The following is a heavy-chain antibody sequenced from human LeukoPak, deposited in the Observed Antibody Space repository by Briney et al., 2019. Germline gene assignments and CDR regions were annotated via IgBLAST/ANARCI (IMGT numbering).Heavy chain of an antibody. J-gene: IGHJ6*03. Sequence: ASVKVSCKASGYTFTSYGISWVRQAPGQGLEWMGWISAYNGNTNYAQKLQGRVTMTTDTSTSTAYMELSSLRSEDTVVYYCARGSDGSGSPSYYFYYMDVWGKGTTVTISS. CDR1: GYTFTSYG. D-gene: IGHD3-10*01. CDR3: ARGSDGSGSPSYYFYYMDV. CDR2: ISAYNGNT. V-gene: IGHV1-18*01.